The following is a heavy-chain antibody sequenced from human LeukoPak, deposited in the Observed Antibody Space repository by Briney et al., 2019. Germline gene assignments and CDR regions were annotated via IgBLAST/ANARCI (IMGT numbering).Heavy chain of an antibody. CDR1: GYTLTELS. J-gene: IGHJ4*02. Sequence: ASAKVSCTVSGYTLTELSMHWVRQAPGKGLEWMGGFDPEDGETIYAQKFQGRVTMTEDTPTDTAYMELSSLRSGDTAVYYRATDGAVAGYFDYWGQGTLVTVSS. V-gene: IGHV1-24*01. CDR2: FDPEDGET. CDR3: ATDGAVAGYFDY. D-gene: IGHD6-19*01.